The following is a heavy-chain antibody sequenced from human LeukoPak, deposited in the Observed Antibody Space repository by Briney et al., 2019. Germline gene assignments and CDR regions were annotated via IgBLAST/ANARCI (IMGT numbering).Heavy chain of an antibody. CDR2: IYTTGST. CDR1: GDSISSYY. Sequence: SETLSLTCTVSGDSISSYYWSWIRQPAGKGLEWIGRIYTTGSTDYNPSLKSRVTMSVDTSKNQFSLKLSSVTAADTAVYYCARGGRDIVVVPAAIRLYYFDYWGQGTLVTVSS. D-gene: IGHD2-2*02. CDR3: ARGGRDIVVVPAAIRLYYFDY. V-gene: IGHV4-4*07. J-gene: IGHJ4*02.